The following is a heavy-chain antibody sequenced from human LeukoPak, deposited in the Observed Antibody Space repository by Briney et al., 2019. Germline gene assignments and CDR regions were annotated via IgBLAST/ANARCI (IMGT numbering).Heavy chain of an antibody. J-gene: IGHJ4*02. CDR2: FDPEDGET. CDR1: GYTPTELS. CDR3: AYYYDSSGYYNFDY. D-gene: IGHD3-22*01. Sequence: ASVKVSCKVSGYTPTELSMHWVRQAPGKGLEWMGGFDPEDGETIYAQKFQGRVTMTEDTSTDTAYMELSSLRSEDTAVYYCAYYYDSSGYYNFDYWGQGTLVTVSS. V-gene: IGHV1-24*01.